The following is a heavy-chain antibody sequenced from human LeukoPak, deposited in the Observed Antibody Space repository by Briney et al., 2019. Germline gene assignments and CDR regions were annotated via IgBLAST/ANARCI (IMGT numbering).Heavy chain of an antibody. D-gene: IGHD4-17*01. V-gene: IGHV3-21*01. Sequence: KHWGSLRLSCAASGFTFSTYSMNWVRLAPGKGLEWVSSISTSGAYIYYADSVKGRFTISRDNARNSLYLQMHSLRAEDTAVFYCAGDYGDSLYYNYGMDVWGQGTTVTVSS. CDR3: AGDYGDSLYYNYGMDV. CDR2: ISTSGAYI. J-gene: IGHJ6*02. CDR1: GFTFSTYS.